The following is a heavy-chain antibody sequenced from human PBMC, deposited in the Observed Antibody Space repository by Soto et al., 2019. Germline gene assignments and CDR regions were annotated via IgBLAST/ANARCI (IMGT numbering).Heavy chain of an antibody. J-gene: IGHJ5*01. CDR3: ARGLWSGDYNWFDS. V-gene: IGHV3-30*03. D-gene: IGHD3-3*01. CDR2: ISNDGRAR. Sequence: GGSLRLSCTSSTVTINVHGIHWVSQAPGKGLEWVAFISNDGRARYYADSVKGRFTISRDYSKNTVDLQMXSVRNEETAVYYSARGLWSGDYNWFDSSGPRNLVAVSS. CDR1: TVTINVHG.